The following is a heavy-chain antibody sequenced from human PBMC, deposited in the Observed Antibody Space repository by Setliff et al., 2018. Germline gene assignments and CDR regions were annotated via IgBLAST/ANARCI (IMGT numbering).Heavy chain of an antibody. V-gene: IGHV3-30*04. Sequence: PGESLKISCAASGFTFSSYSIHWVRQAPGKGLEWVAVISHDEITQYYADSVKDRFTISRDNSKNTVYLQMNSLRAADTAMYHCARVGQATVVTAIHGALDYWGQGTLVTVS. D-gene: IGHD2-21*02. CDR1: GFTFSSYS. CDR3: ARVGQATVVTAIHGALDY. J-gene: IGHJ4*02. CDR2: ISHDEITQ.